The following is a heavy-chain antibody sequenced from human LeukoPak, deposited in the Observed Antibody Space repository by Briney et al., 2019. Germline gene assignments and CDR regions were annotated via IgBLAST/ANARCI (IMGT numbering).Heavy chain of an antibody. J-gene: IGHJ4*02. V-gene: IGHV3-11*01. CDR3: ARDQRYCRGGSCYTVY. Sequence: GGSLRLSCAASGFTFSDYYMSWIRQAPGKGLEWVSYISSSGSTIYYADSVKGRFTISRDNAKNSLYLQMNSLRAEDTAVYYCARDQRYCRGGSCYTVYWGQGTLVTVSS. D-gene: IGHD2-15*01. CDR2: ISSSGSTI. CDR1: GFTFSDYY.